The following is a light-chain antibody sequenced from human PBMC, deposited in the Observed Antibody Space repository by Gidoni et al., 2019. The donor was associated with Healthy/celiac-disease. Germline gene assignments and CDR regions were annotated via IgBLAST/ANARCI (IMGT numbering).Light chain of an antibody. J-gene: IGLJ2*01. CDR3: CSYAGSSTVV. CDR1: SSDVGSYNL. Sequence: QSALTQTASVFGTPGPSITISCTGTSSDVGSYNLVSWYQQHPGKAPKLMIYEGSKRPSGVSTRFSGSKSGNTASLTISGLQAEDEADYYCCSYAGSSTVVFGGGTKLTVL. V-gene: IGLV2-23*01. CDR2: EGS.